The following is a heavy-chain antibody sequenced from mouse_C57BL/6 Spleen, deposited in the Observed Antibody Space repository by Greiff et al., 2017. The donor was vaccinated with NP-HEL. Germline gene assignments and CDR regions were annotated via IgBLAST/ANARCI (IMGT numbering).Heavy chain of an antibody. CDR3: ARPYGSSYGYFDV. CDR1: GFTFSDYG. Sequence: EVKLVESGGGLVQPGRSLKLSCAASGFTFSDYGMHWVRQAPEKGLAWVAYISSGSSTIYYADTVKGRFTISRDNAKNTLFLQMTSLRSDDTSMYYCARPYGSSYGYFDVWGTGTTVTVSS. D-gene: IGHD1-1*01. CDR2: ISSGSSTI. V-gene: IGHV5-17*01. J-gene: IGHJ1*03.